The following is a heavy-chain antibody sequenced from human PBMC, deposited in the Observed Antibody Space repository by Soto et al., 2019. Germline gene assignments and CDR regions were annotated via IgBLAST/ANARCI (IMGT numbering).Heavy chain of an antibody. D-gene: IGHD2-15*01. V-gene: IGHV3-30*03. CDR1: GFPFSSYG. CDR2: ISYDGTNQ. J-gene: IGHJ4*02. CDR3: AGGQYYFDY. Sequence: QVQLVESGGGVVQPGRSLRLPCAASGFPFSSYGMHWVRQAPGKGLDWVALISYDGTNQYYADSVKGRFTVSRDNSKNTLYLHMSSLRAEDTAVYYCAGGQYYFDYCGQGTLVSVSS.